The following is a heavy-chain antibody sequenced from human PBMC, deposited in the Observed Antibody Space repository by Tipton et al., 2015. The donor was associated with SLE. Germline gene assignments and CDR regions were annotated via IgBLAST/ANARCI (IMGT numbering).Heavy chain of an antibody. CDR2: IYYSGST. D-gene: IGHD6-6*01. CDR1: GGSISSSSYY. V-gene: IGHV4-39*07. J-gene: IGHJ4*02. Sequence: TLSLTCTVSGGSISSSSYYWGWIRQPPGKGLEWIGSIYYSGSTYYNPSLKSRVTISVDTSKNQFSLKLSSVTAADTAVYYCARSSKQLVLYFDYWGQGTLVTASS. CDR3: ARSSKQLVLYFDY.